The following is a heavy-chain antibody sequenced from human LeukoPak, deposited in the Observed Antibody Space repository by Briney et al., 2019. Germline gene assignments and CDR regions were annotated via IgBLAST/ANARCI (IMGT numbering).Heavy chain of an antibody. CDR2: ISGSGGST. CDR3: AKEHLIAAAGTPKPDYYYYYGMDV. V-gene: IGHV3-23*01. D-gene: IGHD6-13*01. J-gene: IGHJ6*02. Sequence: PGGSLRLSCAASGFTFSSYAMSWVRQAPGKGLEWVSAISGSGGSTYYADSVKGRFTISRDNSKNTLYLQMNSLRAEDTAVYYCAKEHLIAAAGTPKPDYYYYYGMDVWGQGTTVTVSS. CDR1: GFTFSSYA.